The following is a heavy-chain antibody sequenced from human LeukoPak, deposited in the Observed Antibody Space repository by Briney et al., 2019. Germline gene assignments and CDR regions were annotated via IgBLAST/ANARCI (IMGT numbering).Heavy chain of an antibody. V-gene: IGHV1-18*01. J-gene: IGHJ4*02. Sequence: ASVKVSCKASGYTFTSYGISWVRQAPGQGLEWMGWISAYNGNTNYAQKFQGRVTITADESTSTAYMELSSLRSEDTAVYYCARDGDSIAAAVFPIAWGQGTLVTVSS. CDR1: GYTFTSYG. CDR2: ISAYNGNT. CDR3: ARDGDSIAAAVFPIA. D-gene: IGHD6-13*01.